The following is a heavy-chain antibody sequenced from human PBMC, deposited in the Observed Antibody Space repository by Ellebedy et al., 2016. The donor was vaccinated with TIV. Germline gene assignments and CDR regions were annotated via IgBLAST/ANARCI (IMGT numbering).Heavy chain of an antibody. CDR2: IYYSGST. CDR3: ATGGNSGGSFDY. J-gene: IGHJ4*02. D-gene: IGHD4-23*01. CDR1: GGSISSYY. V-gene: IGHV4-59*12. Sequence: SETLSLTXTVSGGSISSYYWSWIRQPPGKGLEWIGYIYYSGSTNYDPSLKSRVTISVDTSKNQFSLKLSSVTAADTAVYYCATGGNSGGSFDYWGQGTLVTVSS.